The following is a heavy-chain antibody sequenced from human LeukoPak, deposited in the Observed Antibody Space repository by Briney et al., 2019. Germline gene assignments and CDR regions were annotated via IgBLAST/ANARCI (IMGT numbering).Heavy chain of an antibody. CDR2: ISGSGGST. CDR1: GFTFSSYD. D-gene: IGHD1-7*01. J-gene: IGHJ5*02. V-gene: IGHV3-23*01. CDR3: AREGMGTTFSAWFEP. Sequence: GGTLRLSCAASGFTFSSYDMSWVRQAPGKGLEWVSGISGSGGSTYYADSVKGRFTISRDNSKNTMFLQFNTLRPEDTAVYYCAREGMGTTFSAWFEPWGQGTLVTVSS.